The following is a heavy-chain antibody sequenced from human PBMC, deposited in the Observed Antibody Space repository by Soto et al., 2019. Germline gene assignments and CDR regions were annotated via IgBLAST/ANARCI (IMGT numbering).Heavy chain of an antibody. J-gene: IGHJ6*02. CDR3: ARHLTSHSIAPAGTHPLSYYYHGTPA. CDR2: IYPGDSDT. D-gene: IGHD6-13*01. V-gene: IGHV5-51*01. CDR1: GYSFTSYW. Sequence: PGESLKISCKGSGYSFTSYWIGWVRQMPGKGLEWIGIIYPGDSDTRYSPSFQGQVTISADKPISTAYVQWSSLKASDTAMYYCARHLTSHSIAPAGTHPLSYYYHGTPAWDHGAPVTVSS.